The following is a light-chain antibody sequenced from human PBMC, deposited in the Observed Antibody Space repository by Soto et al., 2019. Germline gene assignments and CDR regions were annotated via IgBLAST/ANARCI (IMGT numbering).Light chain of an antibody. V-gene: IGKV3-20*01. CDR1: QTVNSDY. CDR3: QHCDGSPRT. J-gene: IGKJ2*01. Sequence: VLTQSPGTVSLSPGERATLSCTTSQTVNSDYLAWYQQKPGQAPRLLIYGVFNRATGIPDRFSGSGSGTYFTLTISGLETEDSAVYYCQHCDGSPRTFGQGTNLEI. CDR2: GVF.